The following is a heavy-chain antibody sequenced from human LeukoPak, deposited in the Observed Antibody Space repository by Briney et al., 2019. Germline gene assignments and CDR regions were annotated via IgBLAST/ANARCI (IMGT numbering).Heavy chain of an antibody. CDR2: ISSSSSTI. Sequence: GGSLRLSCAASGFTFSSYSMNWVRQAPGKGLEWVSYISSSSSTIYYADSVKGRFTISRDNAKNSLYLQMNSLRAEDTAVYYCARDLWFGGEDWFDPWGQGTLVTVSS. D-gene: IGHD3-10*01. J-gene: IGHJ5*02. CDR1: GFTFSSYS. CDR3: ARDLWFGGEDWFDP. V-gene: IGHV3-48*01.